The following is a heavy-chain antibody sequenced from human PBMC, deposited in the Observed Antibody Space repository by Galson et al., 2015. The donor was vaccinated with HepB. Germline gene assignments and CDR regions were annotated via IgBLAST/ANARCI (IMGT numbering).Heavy chain of an antibody. D-gene: IGHD3-16*01. CDR1: GFTFSSYS. V-gene: IGHV3-21*01. J-gene: IGHJ4*02. CDR2: ISSSSSYI. Sequence: SLRLSCAASGFTFSSYSMNWVRQAPGKGLEWVSSISSSSSYIYYADSVKGRFTTSRDNSKNTLYLQMNSLRAEDTAVYYCAREGLLSFDYWGQGTLVTVSS. CDR3: AREGLLSFDY.